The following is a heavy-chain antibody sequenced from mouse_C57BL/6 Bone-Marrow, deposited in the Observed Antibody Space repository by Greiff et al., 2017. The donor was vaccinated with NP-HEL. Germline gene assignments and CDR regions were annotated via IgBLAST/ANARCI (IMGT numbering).Heavy chain of an antibody. CDR2: IDPSDSYT. CDR3: ARRSNFDYAMDY. V-gene: IGHV1-50*01. Sequence: QVQLKQSGAELVKPGASVKLSCKASGYTFTSYWMQWVKQRPGQGLEWIGEIDPSDSYTNYNQKFKGKATLTVEKSSSTVYLDLSRLTSDDSAVYYCARRSNFDYAMDYWGQGTSVTVSS. D-gene: IGHD1-1*01. CDR1: GYTFTSYW. J-gene: IGHJ4*01.